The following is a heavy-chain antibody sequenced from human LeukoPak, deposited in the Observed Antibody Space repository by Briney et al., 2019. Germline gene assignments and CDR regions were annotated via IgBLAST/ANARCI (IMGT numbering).Heavy chain of an antibody. CDR2: IKQDGSEK. CDR3: ARDPGSLAAAGRYYYYYMDV. V-gene: IGHV3-7*01. J-gene: IGHJ6*03. Sequence: LSGGSLRLSCAASGFTFSSYWVSWVRQAPGKGLEWVANIKQDGSEKYYVDSVKGRFTISRDNAKNSLYLQMNSLRAEDTAVYYCARDPGSLAAAGRYYYYYMDVWGKGTTVTVSS. CDR1: GFTFSSYW. D-gene: IGHD6-13*01.